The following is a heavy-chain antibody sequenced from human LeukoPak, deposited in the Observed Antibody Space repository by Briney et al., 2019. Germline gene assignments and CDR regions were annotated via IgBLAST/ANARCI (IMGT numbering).Heavy chain of an antibody. CDR1: GFTLSNFA. D-gene: IGHD3-3*01. CDR2: VSDIGPNT. J-gene: IGHJ3*02. Sequence: GGSLRLSCAASGFTLSNFAMTWVRQAPGKGLEWVSSVSDIGPNTYYASSMKGRFTISRDTSKNTLYLQMNSLRAEDTAIYYCTKRLSLRFDAFDIWGPGTVVTVSS. CDR3: TKRLSLRFDAFDI. V-gene: IGHV3-23*01.